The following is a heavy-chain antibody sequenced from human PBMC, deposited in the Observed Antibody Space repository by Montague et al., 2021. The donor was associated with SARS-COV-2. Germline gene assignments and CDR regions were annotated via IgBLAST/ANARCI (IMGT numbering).Heavy chain of an antibody. V-gene: IGHV4-30-4*01. CDR2: TYNNDRT. J-gene: IGHJ4*02. CDR1: GGSTSSGDYY. Sequence: TLSLTCTVSGGSTSSGDYYWNWIRQPPGKGLEWIAYTYNNDRTNYNPSLESRVSVSVDTSKNQFSLRLSSVTAADTAVYYCARIGRWSGAFWGQGTLVTVSS. D-gene: IGHD3/OR15-3a*01. CDR3: ARIGRWSGAF.